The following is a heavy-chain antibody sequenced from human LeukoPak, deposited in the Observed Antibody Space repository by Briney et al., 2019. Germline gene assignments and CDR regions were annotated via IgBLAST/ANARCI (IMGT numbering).Heavy chain of an antibody. D-gene: IGHD6-6*01. J-gene: IGHJ4*02. V-gene: IGHV3-48*03. Sequence: PGGSLRLSCAASGFTVSSNEMNWVRQAPGKGLEWVSYISSSGSTIYYADSVKGRFTVSRDDAKNSLYLQMNSLRAEDTAVYYCARVPPGSSSSYYWGQGTLVTVSS. CDR3: ARVPPGSSSSYY. CDR2: ISSSGSTI. CDR1: GFTVSSNE.